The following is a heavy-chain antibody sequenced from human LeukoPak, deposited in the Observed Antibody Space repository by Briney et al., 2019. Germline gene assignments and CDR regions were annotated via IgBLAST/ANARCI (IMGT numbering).Heavy chain of an antibody. CDR1: GYTFTDYY. D-gene: IGHD3-3*01. V-gene: IGHV1-2*02. CDR2: INPNSGGT. J-gene: IGHJ4*02. CDR3: ASGSYDFWSGYD. Sequence: ASVKVSCKASGYTFTDYYMHWVRQAPGQGPEWMGWINPNSGGTNYAQNFQGRVTMTRDTSISTAYMELSRLRSDDTAVYYCASGSYDFWSGYDWGQGTLVTVSS.